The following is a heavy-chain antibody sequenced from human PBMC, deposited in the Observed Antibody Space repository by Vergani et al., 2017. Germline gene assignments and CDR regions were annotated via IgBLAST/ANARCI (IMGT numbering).Heavy chain of an antibody. D-gene: IGHD6-19*01. CDR2: IYHSGST. CDR3: ANALAGKGGGYFDL. CDR1: GGSISSGGYS. V-gene: IGHV4-30-2*01. Sequence: QLQLQESGSGLVKPSQTLSLTCAVSGGSISSGGYSWSWIRQPPGKGLEWIGYIYHSGSTYYIPSLKSRVTISVDRSKNQFSLKLSSVTAADTAVYYCANALAGKGGGYFDLWGRGTLVTVSS. J-gene: IGHJ2*01.